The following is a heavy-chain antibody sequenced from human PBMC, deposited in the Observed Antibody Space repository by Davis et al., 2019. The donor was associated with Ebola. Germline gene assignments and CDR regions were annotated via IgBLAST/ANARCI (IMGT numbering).Heavy chain of an antibody. CDR3: ARDKGGFGELLSDAFDI. Sequence: GESLKISCAASGFTFSSYAMSWVRQAPGKGLERVSAISGSGGSTYYADSVKGRFTISRDNSKNTLYLQMNSLRAEDTAVYYCARDKGGFGELLSDAFDIWGQGTMVTVSS. V-gene: IGHV3-23*01. J-gene: IGHJ3*02. CDR1: GFTFSSYA. D-gene: IGHD3-10*01. CDR2: ISGSGGST.